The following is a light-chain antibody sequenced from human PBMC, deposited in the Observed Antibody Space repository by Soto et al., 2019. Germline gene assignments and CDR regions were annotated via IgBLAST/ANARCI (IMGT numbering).Light chain of an antibody. Sequence: DIQMTQSPSSLSASVGDRVTITCRASQGISNYLAWYQQKPGKVPKLLIYAASTLQSGVPSRFSGSGSGTDFTLTISSLQPEDFASYYCQQSYNVLSWTFGQGTKVDIK. J-gene: IGKJ1*01. CDR3: QQSYNVLSWT. CDR1: QGISNY. V-gene: IGKV1-27*01. CDR2: AAS.